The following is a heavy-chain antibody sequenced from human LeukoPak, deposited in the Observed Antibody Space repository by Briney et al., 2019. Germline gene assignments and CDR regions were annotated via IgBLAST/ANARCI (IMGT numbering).Heavy chain of an antibody. CDR1: GYTLTEFS. J-gene: IGHJ4*02. V-gene: IGHV1-24*01. CDR3: ATGPRPPRYFDYLPHDY. Sequence: ASVKVSCKVSGYTLTEFSMHWVRQAPGQGLEWMGGFDPEVGETIYAQNFQGRVTMTEDTSTDTAYMELSSLRSEDTAVYYRATGPRPPRYFDYLPHDYWGQGTLVTVSS. D-gene: IGHD3-9*01. CDR2: FDPEVGET.